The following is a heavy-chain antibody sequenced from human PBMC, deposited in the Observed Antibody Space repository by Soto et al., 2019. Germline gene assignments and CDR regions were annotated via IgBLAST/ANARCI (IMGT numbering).Heavy chain of an antibody. CDR3: ARDPDHTSSKPLGP. J-gene: IGHJ5*02. V-gene: IGHV1-2*02. Sequence: ASVKFSFKASGYIFTDHYVHWVRPAPGQGLEWLGWINPSNGLTYYAQNFRDRVTMTRDTSISTPYMDLTRLTSDDTAVYCCARDPDHTSSKPLGPGGQGPLVNVSS. CDR2: INPSNGLT. CDR1: GYIFTDHY. D-gene: IGHD6-13*01.